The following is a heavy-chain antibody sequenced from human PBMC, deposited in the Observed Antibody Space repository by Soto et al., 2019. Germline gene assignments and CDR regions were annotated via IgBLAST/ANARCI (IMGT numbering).Heavy chain of an antibody. CDR2: ILHSGDII. D-gene: IGHD3-16*01. CDR1: GFKFSSYE. Sequence: EVQLEESGGGLVQPGGSLRLACAGSGFKFSSYEMNWVRQAPGKGLEWLSFILHSGDIIYYADSVKGRFTISRDNAKNLLYLHMNTLRVEDTAIFYCATPLSVSYGPLFDQWVQGTLVTVSS. CDR3: ATPLSVSYGPLFDQ. V-gene: IGHV3-48*03. J-gene: IGHJ4*02.